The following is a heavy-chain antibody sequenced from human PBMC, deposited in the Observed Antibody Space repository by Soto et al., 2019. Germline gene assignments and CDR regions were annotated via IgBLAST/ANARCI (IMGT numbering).Heavy chain of an antibody. J-gene: IGHJ4*02. Sequence: GGSLRLSCTASEFTFSRYWMSWVRQAPGKGLEWVSLISATGGGTYYADSVKGRFTISRDNSHNTLYLQVHSLTAEDTAVYYCAKDRRAGGNSAFYFDFWGQGAQVTVSS. CDR1: EFTFSRYW. V-gene: IGHV3-23*01. D-gene: IGHD3-16*01. CDR3: AKDRRAGGNSAFYFDF. CDR2: ISATGGGT.